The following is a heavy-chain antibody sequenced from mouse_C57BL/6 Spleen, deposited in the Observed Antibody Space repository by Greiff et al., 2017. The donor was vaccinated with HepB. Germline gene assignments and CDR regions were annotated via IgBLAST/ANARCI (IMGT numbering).Heavy chain of an antibody. V-gene: IGHV1-7*01. J-gene: IGHJ3*01. CDR1: GYTFTSYW. D-gene: IGHD2-4*01. CDR3: AREGAYYDYDVSWFAY. CDR2: INPSSGYT. Sequence: QVQLQQPGAELAKPGASVKLSCKASGYTFTSYWMHWVKQRPGQGLEWIGYINPSSGYTKYNQKFKDKATLTADKSSSTAYMQLSSLTYEDSAVYYCAREGAYYDYDVSWFAYRGQGTLVTVSA.